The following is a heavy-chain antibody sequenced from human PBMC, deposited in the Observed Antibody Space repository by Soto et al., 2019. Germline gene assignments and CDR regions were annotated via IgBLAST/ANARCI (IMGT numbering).Heavy chain of an antibody. J-gene: IGHJ6*02. D-gene: IGHD1-1*01. CDR3: ARNGRTGTLYYSGMDV. V-gene: IGHV1-69*14. Sequence: QVQLVQSGAEVKKPGSSVKVSCKASGGTFSSYAISWVRQAPGQGLEWMGGIIPIFGTANYAQKFQGRVTITASKSTSTAYMKLSSLRSEDTAVYYCARNGRTGTLYYSGMDVWGQGTTVTAS. CDR2: IIPIFGTA. CDR1: GGTFSSYA.